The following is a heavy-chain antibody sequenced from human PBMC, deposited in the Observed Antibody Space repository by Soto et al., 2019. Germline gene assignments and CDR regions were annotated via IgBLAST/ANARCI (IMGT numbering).Heavy chain of an antibody. CDR3: ASLQVPGSFDY. CDR2: IYYDGST. J-gene: IGHJ4*02. CDR1: GGSISNRNYY. Sequence: SETLSLTCSVSGGSISNRNYYWAWVRQPPGKGLEWIGNIYYDGSTYYHPSFRGRLTISVDTSKNHFSLKLGSLTAADTAIYYCASLQVPGSFDYWGQGXLVTVSS. V-gene: IGHV4-39*02. D-gene: IGHD1-1*01.